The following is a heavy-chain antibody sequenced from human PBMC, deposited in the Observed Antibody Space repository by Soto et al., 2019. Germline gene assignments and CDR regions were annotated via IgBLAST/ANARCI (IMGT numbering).Heavy chain of an antibody. D-gene: IGHD1-26*01. CDR3: ASREGSSGSYMDV. J-gene: IGHJ6*03. Sequence: SETLSLTCTVSGGPISTYYWSWVRQPPGKGLEWIGYIYYSGTTNYNPSLRGRVTISVDTSKNQFSLKLSSVTAADTAVYYCASREGSSGSYMDVWGQGTTVTVSS. CDR2: IYYSGTT. CDR1: GGPISTYY. V-gene: IGHV4-59*08.